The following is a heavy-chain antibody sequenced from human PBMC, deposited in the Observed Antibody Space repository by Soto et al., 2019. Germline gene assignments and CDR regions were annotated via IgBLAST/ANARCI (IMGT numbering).Heavy chain of an antibody. Sequence: SETLYLTCTLSGVSISSSSYYWGRVRQPPGKGLEWIVSIYYSGSTSYNPSLKSRVSISLDTSKNQFSLKLTSVTAADTAVYYCSFASAGRDDFDYWGQETQVTVSS. CDR1: GVSISSSSYY. CDR2: IYYSGST. J-gene: IGHJ4*02. CDR3: SFASAGRDDFDY. V-gene: IGHV4-39*07. D-gene: IGHD6-13*01.